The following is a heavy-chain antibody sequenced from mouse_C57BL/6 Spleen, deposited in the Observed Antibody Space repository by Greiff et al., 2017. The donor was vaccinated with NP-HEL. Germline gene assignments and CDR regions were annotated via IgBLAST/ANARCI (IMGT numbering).Heavy chain of an antibody. J-gene: IGHJ3*01. D-gene: IGHD2-4*01. Sequence: QVQLQQPGAELVKPGASVKMSCKASGYTFTSYWITWVKQRPGQGLEWIGDIYPGSGSTNYNEKFKSKATLTVDKSSSTAYMQLSSLSSEDSAVYYCARFPYDYDGAWFAYWGQGTLVTVSA. CDR3: ARFPYDYDGAWFAY. CDR1: GYTFTSYW. V-gene: IGHV1-55*01. CDR2: IYPGSGST.